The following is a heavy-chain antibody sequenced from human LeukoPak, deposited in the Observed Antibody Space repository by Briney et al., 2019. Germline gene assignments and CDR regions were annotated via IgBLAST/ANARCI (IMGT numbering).Heavy chain of an antibody. CDR2: INPNSGGT. J-gene: IGHJ6*03. CDR1: GDTFTGYY. D-gene: IGHD2-2*01. Sequence: ASVKVSCKASGDTFTGYYMQWVRQAPGQGLEWMGRINPNSGGTNKAQNFPGTATTTRRTSINTDYTKPSRLRSNATAVYYCARRGRYCSSTSCYSYYYYMDVGGKGPRSPSP. CDR3: ARRGRYCSSTSCYSYYYYMDV. V-gene: IGHV1-2*06.